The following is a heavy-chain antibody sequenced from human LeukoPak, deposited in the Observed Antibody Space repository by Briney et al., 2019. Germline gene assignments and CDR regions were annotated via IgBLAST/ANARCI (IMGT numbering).Heavy chain of an antibody. Sequence: GGSLRLSCAASGFTFSNYAMHWVRQAPGKGLEWVAVISYDGSNKYYADSVKGRFTISRDNSKNTLYLQMNSLRAEDTAVYYCAKGAGYHYYYYMDVWGKGTTVTVSS. CDR3: AKGAGYHYYYYMDV. J-gene: IGHJ6*03. CDR2: ISYDGSNK. V-gene: IGHV3-30*04. CDR1: GFTFSNYA.